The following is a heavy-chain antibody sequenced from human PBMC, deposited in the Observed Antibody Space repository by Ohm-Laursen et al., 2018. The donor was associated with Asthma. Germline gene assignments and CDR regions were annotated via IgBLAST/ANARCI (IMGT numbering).Heavy chain of an antibody. D-gene: IGHD3-22*01. CDR3: AKDLNYYYDSSGVFDY. V-gene: IGHV3-30*18. Sequence: RSLRLSCAASGFTFSSYGMHWVRQAPGKGLEWVAVISYDGSNKYYADSVKGRFTISRDNSKNTLYLQMNSLRAEDTAVYYCAKDLNYYYDSSGVFDYWGQGTRVTVSS. CDR2: ISYDGSNK. J-gene: IGHJ4*02. CDR1: GFTFSSYG.